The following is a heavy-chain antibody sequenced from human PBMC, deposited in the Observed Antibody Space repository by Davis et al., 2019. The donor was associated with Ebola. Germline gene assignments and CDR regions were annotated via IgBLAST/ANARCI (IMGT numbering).Heavy chain of an antibody. J-gene: IGHJ4*02. CDR1: GFTFSSYA. D-gene: IGHD6-13*01. Sequence: GGSLRLSCAASGFTFSSYAMSWVRQAPGKGLEWVSAIRGSGGSTYYADSVKGRFTISRDNSKNTLYLQMNSLRAEDTAVYYCAKDWGHGYSSSWPTYYFDYWGQGTLVTVSS. CDR3: AKDWGHGYSSSWPTYYFDY. V-gene: IGHV3-23*01. CDR2: IRGSGGST.